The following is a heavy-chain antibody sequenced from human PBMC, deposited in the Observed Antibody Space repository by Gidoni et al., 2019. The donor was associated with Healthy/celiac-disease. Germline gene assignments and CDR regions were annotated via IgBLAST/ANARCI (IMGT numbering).Heavy chain of an antibody. CDR3: ARRGLYWLVHYGMDV. CDR2: INHSGST. J-gene: IGHJ6*02. CDR1: GGSFSGYY. V-gene: IGHV4-34*01. Sequence: QVQLQQWGAGLLKPSETLSLTCAVYGGSFSGYYWSWIRQPPGKGLEWIGEINHSGSTNYNPSLKSRVTISVDTSKNQFSLKLSSVTAADTAVYYCARRGLYWLVHYGMDVWGQGTTVTVSS. D-gene: IGHD2-8*02.